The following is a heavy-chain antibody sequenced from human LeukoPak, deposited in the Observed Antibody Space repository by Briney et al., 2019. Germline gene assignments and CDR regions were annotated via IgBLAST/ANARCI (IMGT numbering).Heavy chain of an antibody. J-gene: IGHJ4*02. V-gene: IGHV4-59*08. CDR1: GGSISSYY. D-gene: IGHD3-22*01. CDR3: ARQSSGYYPIVY. Sequence: SETLSLTCTVSGGSISSYYWSWIRQPPGKGLEWIGYIYYSGSTNYNPSLKSRVTISVDTSKNQFSLKLSSVTAADTAVYYCARQSSGYYPIVYWGQGTLVTVSS. CDR2: IYYSGST.